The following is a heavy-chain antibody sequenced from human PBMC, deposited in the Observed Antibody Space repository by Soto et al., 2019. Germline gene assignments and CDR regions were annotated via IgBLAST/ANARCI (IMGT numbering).Heavy chain of an antibody. CDR2: ISSSGSTI. J-gene: IGHJ5*02. Sequence: PGGSLRLSCSASGFTFSDYYMSSIRQATGKGLEWVSYISSSGSTIYYADSVKGRFTISRDNAKNSLYLQMNSLRAEDTAVYYCARVRVLSLNWFDPWGQGTLVTVS. D-gene: IGHD3-10*01. CDR3: ARVRVLSLNWFDP. V-gene: IGHV3-11*01. CDR1: GFTFSDYY.